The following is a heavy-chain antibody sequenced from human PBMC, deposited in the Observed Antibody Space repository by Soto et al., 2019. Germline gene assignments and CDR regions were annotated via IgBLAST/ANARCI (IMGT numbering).Heavy chain of an antibody. J-gene: IGHJ3*02. CDR2: IYNNGTT. Sequence: PSDYHSLPCTVPRRAPSLVNYFWTWIRHLPGEGLEWIGYIYNNGTTSYNSSLQSRVTISLDTSKNQFSLKLYYVTAADTAVYYCAREPLIWGQGTMVT. CDR3: AREPLI. CDR1: RRAPSLVNYF. V-gene: IGHV4-31*03.